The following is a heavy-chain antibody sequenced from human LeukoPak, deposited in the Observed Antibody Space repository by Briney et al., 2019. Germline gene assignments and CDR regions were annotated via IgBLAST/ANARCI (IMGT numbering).Heavy chain of an antibody. CDR3: ARHGSIWQQRESFDY. Sequence: ETLSHTCTVPGGSISSSSYYWGWIRQPPGKWLEWLGRIYYSGSTYSNTPRKSRSTISVTTSKNHFPLKLSSVTAADTAVYYCARHGSIWQQRESFDYWGQGTLFTVSS. V-gene: IGHV4-39*01. D-gene: IGHD6-13*01. CDR1: GGSISSSSYY. J-gene: IGHJ4*02. CDR2: IYYSGST.